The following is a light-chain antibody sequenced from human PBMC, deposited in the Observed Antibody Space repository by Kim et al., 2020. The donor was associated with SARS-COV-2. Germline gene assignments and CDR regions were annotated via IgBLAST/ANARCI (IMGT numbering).Light chain of an antibody. CDR1: KLGDEY. CDR2: RDS. V-gene: IGLV3-1*01. J-gene: IGLJ1*01. CDR3: QASDSSTEV. Sequence: SYELTQPPSVSVSPGQTASISCSGDKLGDEYVSWFQHKPGQSPLLVIYRDSKRPSGIPERFSGSNSGNTATLTITRTQAMDEADYYCQASDSSTEVFGTGTKVTVL.